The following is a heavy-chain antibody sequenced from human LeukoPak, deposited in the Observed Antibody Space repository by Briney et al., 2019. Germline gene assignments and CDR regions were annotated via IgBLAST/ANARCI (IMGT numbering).Heavy chain of an antibody. CDR3: ARVPTYYYDSSGHHGPIDF. J-gene: IGHJ4*02. V-gene: IGHV4-34*01. CDR1: GGSFSGYY. Sequence: PSETLSLTCAVYGGSFSGYYWRWIRQPPGKGLEWIGDVNHSGSTNCNPSLKSRVTISVDASKHQFFLKLSSVTAADTAVYYCARVPTYYYDSSGHHGPIDFWGQGTLVTVSS. CDR2: VNHSGST. D-gene: IGHD3-22*01.